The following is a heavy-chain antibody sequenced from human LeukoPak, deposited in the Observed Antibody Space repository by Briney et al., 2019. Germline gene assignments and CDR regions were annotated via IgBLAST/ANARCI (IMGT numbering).Heavy chain of an antibody. CDR2: ISGSGGST. Sequence: GGSLRLSCAASGFTFSSYAMSWVRQAPGKGLEWVSAISGSGGSTYYADSAKGRFTISRDNSKNTLYLQMNSLRAEDTAVYYCAKDYDFWSGYYFDYWGQGTLVTVSS. CDR3: AKDYDFWSGYYFDY. V-gene: IGHV3-23*01. J-gene: IGHJ4*02. CDR1: GFTFSSYA. D-gene: IGHD3-3*01.